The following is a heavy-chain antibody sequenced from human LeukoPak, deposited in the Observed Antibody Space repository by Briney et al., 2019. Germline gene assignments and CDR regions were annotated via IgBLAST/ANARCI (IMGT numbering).Heavy chain of an antibody. CDR3: AKSSGSYYNVDFDY. J-gene: IGHJ4*02. Sequence: SETLSLTCAVYGGSFSGYYWSWIRQPPGKGLEWIGEINHSGSTNYNPSLKSRVTISIDTSKNQFSLKLSSVTAADTAVYYCAKSSGSYYNVDFDYWGQGTLVTVSS. V-gene: IGHV4-34*01. D-gene: IGHD3-10*01. CDR2: INHSGST. CDR1: GGSFSGYY.